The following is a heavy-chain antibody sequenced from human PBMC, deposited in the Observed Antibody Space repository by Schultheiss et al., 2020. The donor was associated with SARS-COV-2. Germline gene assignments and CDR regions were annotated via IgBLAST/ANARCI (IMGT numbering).Heavy chain of an antibody. Sequence: GGSLILSFEASGVAFSSCHMNWVRQAPGKGLEWIAYISYTSEISYGDSVKGRFTISRDNVKNSLYLQMNSLRDEDTAVYYCARDLDYSFVSWGQGTLVTVSS. CDR3: ARDLDYSFVS. D-gene: IGHD2-21*01. CDR1: GVAFSSCH. J-gene: IGHJ4*02. V-gene: IGHV3-48*02. CDR2: ISYTSEI.